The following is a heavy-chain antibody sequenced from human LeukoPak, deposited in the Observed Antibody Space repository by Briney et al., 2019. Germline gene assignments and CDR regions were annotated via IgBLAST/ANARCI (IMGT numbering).Heavy chain of an antibody. Sequence: ASVKVSCKASGYTFTSYGISWVRQAPGQGLERMGWIRAYNGNTNCAQKLQGRVTMTTDTSTSTAYMELRSLRSDDTAVYYCARVAAALNDAFDIWGQGTMVTVSS. CDR2: IRAYNGNT. D-gene: IGHD6-13*01. CDR3: ARVAAALNDAFDI. V-gene: IGHV1-18*01. CDR1: GYTFTSYG. J-gene: IGHJ3*02.